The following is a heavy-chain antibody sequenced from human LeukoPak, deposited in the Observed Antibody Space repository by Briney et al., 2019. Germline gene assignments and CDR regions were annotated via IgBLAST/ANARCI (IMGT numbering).Heavy chain of an antibody. D-gene: IGHD3-10*01. Sequence: SETLSLTCAVYGGSFSGYYWSWIRQPPGKGLEWIGEINHSGSTNYNPSLKSRVTISVDTSKNQFSLKLSSVTAADTAVYYCATRSGYGSGRNFDYWGQGTLVTVSS. CDR2: INHSGST. V-gene: IGHV4-34*01. J-gene: IGHJ4*02. CDR1: GGSFSGYY. CDR3: ATRSGYGSGRNFDY.